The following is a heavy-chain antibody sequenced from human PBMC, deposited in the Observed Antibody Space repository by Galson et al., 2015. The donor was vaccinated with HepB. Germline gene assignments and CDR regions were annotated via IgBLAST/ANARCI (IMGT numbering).Heavy chain of an antibody. CDR3: ARLKNYYGSGRYFDY. CDR1: GYTFTSYA. Sequence: SVKVSCKASGYTFTSYAMRWVRQAPGQRLEWMGWINAGNGNTKYSQKFQGRVTITRDTSASTAYMELSSLRSEDTAVYYCARLKNYYGSGRYFDYWGQGTLVTVSS. CDR2: INAGNGNT. V-gene: IGHV1-3*01. J-gene: IGHJ4*02. D-gene: IGHD3-10*01.